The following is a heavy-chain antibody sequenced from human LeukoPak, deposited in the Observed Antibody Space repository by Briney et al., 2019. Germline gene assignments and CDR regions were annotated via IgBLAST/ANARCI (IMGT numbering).Heavy chain of an antibody. CDR2: IIPIFGTA. D-gene: IGHD5-18*01. V-gene: IGHV1-69*06. Sequence: ASVKVSCKASGGTFSSYAISWVRQAPGQGLEWMGGIIPIFGTANYAQKFQGRVTITADKSTSTAYMELSSLRSEDTAVYYCAREGGYSHSFDPWGQGTLVTVSS. J-gene: IGHJ5*02. CDR3: AREGGYSHSFDP. CDR1: GGTFSSYA.